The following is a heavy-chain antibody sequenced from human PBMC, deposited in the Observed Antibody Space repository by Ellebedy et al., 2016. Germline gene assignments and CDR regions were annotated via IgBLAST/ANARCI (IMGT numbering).Heavy chain of an antibody. V-gene: IGHV4-34*01. Sequence: SETLSLTXAVYGGSFSGYYWSWIRQPPGKGLEWIGEINHSGSTNYNPSLKSRVTISVDTSKNQFSLKLSSVTAADTAVYYCARGRGTALTRYYYMDVWGKGTTVTVSS. CDR1: GGSFSGYY. CDR3: ARGRGTALTRYYYMDV. J-gene: IGHJ6*03. CDR2: INHSGST. D-gene: IGHD4/OR15-4a*01.